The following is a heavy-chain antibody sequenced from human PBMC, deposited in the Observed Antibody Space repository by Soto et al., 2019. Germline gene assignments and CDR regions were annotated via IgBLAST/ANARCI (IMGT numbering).Heavy chain of an antibody. V-gene: IGHV4-34*01. CDR2: INHSGST. Sequence: PSETLSLTCAVYGGSFSGYYWSWIRQPPGKGLEWIGEINHSGSTNYNPSLKSRVTISVDTSKNQFSLKLSSVTAADTAVYYCARYAVSGWYGGDYYYGMDVWGQGTTVTVSS. CDR1: GGSFSGYY. CDR3: ARYAVSGWYGGDYYYGMDV. D-gene: IGHD6-19*01. J-gene: IGHJ6*02.